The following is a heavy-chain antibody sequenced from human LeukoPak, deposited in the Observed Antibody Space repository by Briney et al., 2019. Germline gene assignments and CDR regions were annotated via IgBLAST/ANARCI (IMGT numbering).Heavy chain of an antibody. J-gene: IGHJ4*02. CDR1: GGSIGTYY. D-gene: IGHD5-18*01. CDR2: IYTGGST. Sequence: ASETLSLTCSVSGGSIGTYYWSWIRQPAGKGLEWIGRIYTGGSTTYNPSLKSRVTLSIETPKNQFSLELTSVTAADTAVYYCARHVTYSYGSGVAYWGQGTLVTVSS. CDR3: ARHVTYSYGSGVAY. V-gene: IGHV4-4*07.